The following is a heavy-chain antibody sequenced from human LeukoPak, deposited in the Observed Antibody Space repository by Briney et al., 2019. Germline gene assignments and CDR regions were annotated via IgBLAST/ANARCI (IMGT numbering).Heavy chain of an antibody. CDR3: ARPSRRGAAYYFDY. CDR2: IYYSGST. D-gene: IGHD4/OR15-4a*01. Sequence: SETLSLTCTVSGGSISSSSYYWGWIRQPPGKGLEWIGSIYYSGSTYYNPSLKSRVTISVDTSKNQFSLKLSSVTAADTAVYYCARPSRRGAAYYFDYWGQGTLVTVSS. V-gene: IGHV4-39*01. J-gene: IGHJ4*02. CDR1: GGSISSSSYY.